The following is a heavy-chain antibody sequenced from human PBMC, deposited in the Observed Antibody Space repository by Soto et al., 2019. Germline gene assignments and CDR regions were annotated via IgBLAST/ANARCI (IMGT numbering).Heavy chain of an antibody. V-gene: IGHV3-15*07. Sequence: GGSLRLSCAASGFTFSNAWMNWVRQAPGKGLEWVGRIKSKTDGGTTDYAAPVKGRFTISRDDSKNTLYLQMNSLKTEDTAVYYCTTDLEYGPDRNAFDIWGQGTMVTVSS. CDR2: IKSKTDGGTT. CDR1: GFTFSNAW. D-gene: IGHD3-3*01. J-gene: IGHJ3*02. CDR3: TTDLEYGPDRNAFDI.